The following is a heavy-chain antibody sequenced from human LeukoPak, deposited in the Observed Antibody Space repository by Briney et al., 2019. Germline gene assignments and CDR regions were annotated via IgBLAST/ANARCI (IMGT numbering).Heavy chain of an antibody. V-gene: IGHV3-23*01. CDR2: ISGSGGST. Sequence: PGGSLRLSCAASGFTFSSYAMSWFRQAPGKGLEWVSAISGSGGSTYYADSVKGRFTISRDNSKNTLYLQMNSLRAEDTAVYYCAKRSLRYCSITSCYCDYWGQGTLVTVSS. CDR3: AKRSLRYCSITSCYCDY. CDR1: GFTFSSYA. D-gene: IGHD2-2*01. J-gene: IGHJ4*02.